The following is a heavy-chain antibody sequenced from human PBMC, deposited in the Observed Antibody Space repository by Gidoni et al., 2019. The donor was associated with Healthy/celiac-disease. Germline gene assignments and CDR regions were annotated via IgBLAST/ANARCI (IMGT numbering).Heavy chain of an antibody. J-gene: IGHJ6*02. CDR3: ARTGSPIVVVPAAIFGLDSYYYYGMDV. CDR2: IYPGDSDT. D-gene: IGHD2-2*02. Sequence: EVQLVQSGAEVKKPGESLKISCKGSGYSFTSYWIGWVRQMPGNGLEWMGIIYPGDSDTRYSPSFQGQVTISADKSISTAYLQGSSLKASDTAMYYCARTGSPIVVVPAAIFGLDSYYYYGMDVWGQGTTVTVSS. V-gene: IGHV5-51*01. CDR1: GYSFTSYW.